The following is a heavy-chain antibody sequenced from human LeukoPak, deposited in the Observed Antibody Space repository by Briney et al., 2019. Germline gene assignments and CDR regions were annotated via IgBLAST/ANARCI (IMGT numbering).Heavy chain of an antibody. CDR1: GFTFSSYG. Sequence: TGGSLRFSCAASGFTFSSYGMSWVRQAPGKGLEWVSAISGSGGSTYYADSVKGRFTISRDNSKNTLYLQMNSLRAEDTAVYYCAKDVVRGVIMVDYWGQGTLVTVSS. V-gene: IGHV3-23*01. J-gene: IGHJ4*02. D-gene: IGHD3-10*01. CDR2: ISGSGGST. CDR3: AKDVVRGVIMVDY.